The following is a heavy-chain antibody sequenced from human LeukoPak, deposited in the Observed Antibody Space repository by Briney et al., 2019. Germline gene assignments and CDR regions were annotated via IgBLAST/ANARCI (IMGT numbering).Heavy chain of an antibody. Sequence: GASVKVSCKASGGTFSSYAISWVRQAPGQGLEWTGRIIPILGIANYAQKFQGRVTITADKSTSTAYMELSSLRSEDTAVYYCASGYDFWSGERADYWGQGTLVTVSS. V-gene: IGHV1-69*04. CDR1: GGTFSSYA. CDR3: ASGYDFWSGERADY. D-gene: IGHD3-3*01. CDR2: IIPILGIA. J-gene: IGHJ4*02.